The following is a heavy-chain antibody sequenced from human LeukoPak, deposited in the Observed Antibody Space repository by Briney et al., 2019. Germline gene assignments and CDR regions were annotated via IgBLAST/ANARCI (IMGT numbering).Heavy chain of an antibody. CDR3: ARGETRGYSPSDWFDP. CDR2: IISIFGTA. D-gene: IGHD5-12*01. J-gene: IGHJ5*02. CDR1: GGTFSSYA. V-gene: IGHV1-69*06. Sequence: SVKVSCKASGGTFSSYAISWVRQAPGQGLEWMGGIISIFGTANYAQKFQGRVTITADKSTSTAYMELSSLRSEDTAVYYCARGETRGYSPSDWFDPWGQGTLVTVSS.